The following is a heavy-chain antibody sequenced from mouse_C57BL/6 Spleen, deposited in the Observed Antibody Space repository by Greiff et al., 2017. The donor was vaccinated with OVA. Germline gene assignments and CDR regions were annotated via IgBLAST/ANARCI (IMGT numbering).Heavy chain of an antibody. J-gene: IGHJ1*03. D-gene: IGHD1-1*01. V-gene: IGHV1-81*01. Sequence: QVQLKESGAELARPGASVKLSCKASGYTFTSYGISWVKQRTGQGLEWIGEIYPRSGNTYYNEKFKGKATLTADKSSSTAYMELRSLTSEDSAVYFCAREITTVVARYLDVWGTGTTVTVSS. CDR2: IYPRSGNT. CDR1: GYTFTSYG. CDR3: AREITTVVARYLDV.